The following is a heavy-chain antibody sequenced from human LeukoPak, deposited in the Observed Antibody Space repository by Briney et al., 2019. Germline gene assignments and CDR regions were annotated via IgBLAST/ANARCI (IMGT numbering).Heavy chain of an antibody. CDR1: GYTFTGYY. CDR3: AREVGYSYGSNWFDP. V-gene: IGHV1-2*02. Sequence: ASVKVSCKASGYTFTGYYMHWVRQAPGQGLEWMGWINPNSGGTNYAQKFQGRVTMTRDTSISTAYMELSSLRSEDTAVYYCAREVGYSYGSNWFDPWGQGTLVTVSS. D-gene: IGHD5-18*01. J-gene: IGHJ5*02. CDR2: INPNSGGT.